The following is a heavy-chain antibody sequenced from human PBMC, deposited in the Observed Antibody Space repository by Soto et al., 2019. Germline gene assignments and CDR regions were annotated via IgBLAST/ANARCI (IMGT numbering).Heavy chain of an antibody. J-gene: IGHJ4*02. CDR1: GGSLIGCC. V-gene: IGHV4-34*01. D-gene: IGHD3-22*01. Sequence: TXPLTCAGSGGSLIGCCLSLIRHPPGKGLEWIGEINHSGSTNYNPSLKSRVTISVDTSKNQFSLKLSSVTAADTAVYYCARGPTYYYDSSGYYDFDYWGQGTLVTVSS. CDR2: INHSGST. CDR3: ARGPTYYYDSSGYYDFDY.